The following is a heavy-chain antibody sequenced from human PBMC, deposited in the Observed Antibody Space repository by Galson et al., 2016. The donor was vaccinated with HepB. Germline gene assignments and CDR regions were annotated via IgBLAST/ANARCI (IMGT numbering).Heavy chain of an antibody. J-gene: IGHJ6*03. D-gene: IGHD4-17*01. CDR2: INPSGGST. CDR3: ARGTVTPFHNYYYYMDM. Sequence: SVKVSCKASGYTFTSCYMHWVRQAPGQGLEWMGKINPSGGSTRYAQKFQGRVTMTRDTSTSTVYMELSSLRSEDTAVYYCARGTVTPFHNYYYYMDMWGKGTTVTVSS. V-gene: IGHV1-46*01. CDR1: GYTFTSCY.